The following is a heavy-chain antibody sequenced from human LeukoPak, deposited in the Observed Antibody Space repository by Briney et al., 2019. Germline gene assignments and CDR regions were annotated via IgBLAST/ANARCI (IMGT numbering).Heavy chain of an antibody. Sequence: ASVKVSCKASGHTFTGYCMHWVRQAPGQGLEWMGWINPNSGGTNYAQKFQGRVTMTRDTSISTAYMELSRLRSDDTAVYYCARGGGYYDSSGYKYWGQGTLVTVSS. CDR3: ARGGGYYDSSGYKY. CDR2: INPNSGGT. CDR1: GHTFTGYC. D-gene: IGHD3-22*01. J-gene: IGHJ4*02. V-gene: IGHV1-2*02.